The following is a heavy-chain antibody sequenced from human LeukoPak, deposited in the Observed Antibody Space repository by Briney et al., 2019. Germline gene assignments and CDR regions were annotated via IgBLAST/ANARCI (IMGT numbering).Heavy chain of an antibody. CDR2: IYPGDSDT. Sequence: GESLKISCKGSGYSFTSYWIGWVRQMPGKGLEWMGIIYPGDSDTRYSPSFQGRVTISADKSITTAYLQWSSLKDSDTAMYYCARRYHDILTGYSKYYFDYWGQGTLVTVSS. CDR1: GYSFTSYW. D-gene: IGHD3-9*01. CDR3: ARRYHDILTGYSKYYFDY. J-gene: IGHJ4*02. V-gene: IGHV5-51*01.